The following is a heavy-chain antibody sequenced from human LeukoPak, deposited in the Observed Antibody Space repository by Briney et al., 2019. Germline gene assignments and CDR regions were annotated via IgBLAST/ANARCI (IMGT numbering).Heavy chain of an antibody. Sequence: PGGSLRLSCAASGFTFDDYGMSWVRPAPGKGLEWVSGINWNGGSTGYADSVKGRFTISRDNAKNSLYLQMNRLRAEDTALYYCARLGYCSSTSCYDDWGQGTLVTVSS. CDR1: GFTFDDYG. J-gene: IGHJ4*02. CDR3: ARLGYCSSTSCYDD. D-gene: IGHD2-2*01. CDR2: INWNGGST. V-gene: IGHV3-20*04.